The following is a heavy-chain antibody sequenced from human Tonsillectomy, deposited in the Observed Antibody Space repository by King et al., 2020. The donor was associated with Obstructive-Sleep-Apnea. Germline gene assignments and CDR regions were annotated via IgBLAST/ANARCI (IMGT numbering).Heavy chain of an antibody. Sequence: VQLVESGGVVIQPGGSLRLSCAASGFTFDDYAMHWVRQAPGRGLAWVSLITWDGDTTYYADSVKGRFTISRDNSKNSLYLQMNNLRPEDTAFYYCAKDFDTNDSRDYWGQGTLVTVSS. J-gene: IGHJ4*02. CDR3: AKDFDTNDSRDY. CDR1: GFTFDDYA. D-gene: IGHD2-8*01. V-gene: IGHV3-43D*03. CDR2: ITWDGDTT.